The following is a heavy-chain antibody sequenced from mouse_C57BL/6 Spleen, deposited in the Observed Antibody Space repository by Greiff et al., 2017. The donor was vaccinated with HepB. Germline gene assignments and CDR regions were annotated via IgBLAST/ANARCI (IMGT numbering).Heavy chain of an antibody. CDR2: IYPGSGST. V-gene: IGHV1-55*01. D-gene: IGHD2-1*01. J-gene: IGHJ2*01. Sequence: VQLKESGAELVKPGASVKMSCKASGYTFTSYWITWVKQRPGQGLEWIGDIYPGSGSTNYNEKFKSKATLTVDTSSSTAYMQLSSLTSEDSAVYYCERLRRYYDYFDYWGQGTTLTVSS. CDR1: GYTFTSYW. CDR3: ERLRRYYDYFDY.